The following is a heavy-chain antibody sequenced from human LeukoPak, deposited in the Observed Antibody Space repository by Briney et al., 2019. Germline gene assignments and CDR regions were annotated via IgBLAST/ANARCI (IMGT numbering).Heavy chain of an antibody. D-gene: IGHD7-27*01. CDR1: GGSISSDNHY. CDR3: ASTQANWGSRNWFDP. J-gene: IGHJ5*02. V-gene: IGHV4-30-4*01. CDR2: TYYSGST. Sequence: SETLSLTCTVSGGSISSDNHYWSWIRQPPGKGLEWIGYTYYSGSTYYNPSLKSQITISVNTSNNQFSLKLSSVTAADTAVYYCASTQANWGSRNWFDPWGQGTLVTVSS.